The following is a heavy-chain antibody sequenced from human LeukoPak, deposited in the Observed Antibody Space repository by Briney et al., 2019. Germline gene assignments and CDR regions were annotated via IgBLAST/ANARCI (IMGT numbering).Heavy chain of an antibody. Sequence: GASVKVSCKASGYTFTDYYIHWVRQAPGQGLEWMGWINPNSGGTNYTQKFQGRVTMTRDTSISTAYMELSRLRSDDTAIYYCARDPYDSSGYYHESFDYWGQGTLVTVSS. V-gene: IGHV1-2*02. CDR2: INPNSGGT. J-gene: IGHJ4*02. D-gene: IGHD3-22*01. CDR3: ARDPYDSSGYYHESFDY. CDR1: GYTFTDYY.